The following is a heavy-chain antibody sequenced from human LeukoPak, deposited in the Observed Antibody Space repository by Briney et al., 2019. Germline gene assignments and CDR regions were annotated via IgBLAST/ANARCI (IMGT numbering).Heavy chain of an antibody. CDR3: ARENLFEVRKAFDI. V-gene: IGHV4-59*01. D-gene: IGHD1-14*01. CDR2: IYYSGST. J-gene: IGHJ3*02. CDR1: GGSISSYY. Sequence: PSETLSLTCTVSGGSISSYYWSWIRQPPGKGLEWIGYIYYSGSTNYNPSLKSRVTISVDTSKNQFSLKLSSVTAADTAVYYCARENLFEVRKAFDIWGQGTMVTVSS.